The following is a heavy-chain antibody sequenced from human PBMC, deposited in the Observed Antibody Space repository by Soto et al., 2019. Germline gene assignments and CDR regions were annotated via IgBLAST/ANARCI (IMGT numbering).Heavy chain of an antibody. J-gene: IGHJ4*02. CDR1: GFTFSSYV. CDR3: AKDWGKYCSGATCHLFDC. CDR2: VSYDGNSK. D-gene: IGHD2-15*01. V-gene: IGHV3-30*18. Sequence: QVQLVESGGGVVQPGRSLRLSCAASGFTFSSYVMHWVRQAPGKGLEWVAIVSYDGNSKYYAESVKGRFTISRDNSRNTLSLQMNSLRAEDTAVYYCAKDWGKYCSGATCHLFDCWDQGTLVTVSS.